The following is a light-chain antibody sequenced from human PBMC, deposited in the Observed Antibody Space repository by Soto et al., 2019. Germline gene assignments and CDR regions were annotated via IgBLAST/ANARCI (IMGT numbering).Light chain of an antibody. CDR2: DVT. CDR1: SSDVGGYNY. J-gene: IGLJ1*01. CDR3: SSYTSDTTGV. V-gene: IGLV2-14*03. Sequence: QSALNQPASVSGSPGQSIAISCTGTSSDVGGYNYVSWYQQHPGKAPKLMIYDVTTRPSGVSNRFSGSKSGNTAALTISGLQAEDEADYYCSSYTSDTTGVFGTGTKVTVL.